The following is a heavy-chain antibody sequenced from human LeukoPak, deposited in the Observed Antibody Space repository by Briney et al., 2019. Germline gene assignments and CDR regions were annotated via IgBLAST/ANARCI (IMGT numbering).Heavy chain of an antibody. D-gene: IGHD6-13*01. Sequence: ASVKVSCKASGGTFSSYAISWVRQAPGQGLEWMGWISTYTGNTNYAQKLQGRVTMTTDTSTGTANMELRSLRSDDTAVYYCARAATGTNSFDYWGQGTLVTVSS. J-gene: IGHJ4*02. CDR1: GGTFSSYA. CDR2: ISTYTGNT. V-gene: IGHV1-18*01. CDR3: ARAATGTNSFDY.